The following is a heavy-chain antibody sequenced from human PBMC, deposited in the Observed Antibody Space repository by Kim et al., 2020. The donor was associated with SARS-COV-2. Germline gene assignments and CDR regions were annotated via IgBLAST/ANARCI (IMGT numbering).Heavy chain of an antibody. V-gene: IGHV3-23*01. Sequence: GGSLRLSCAASGFTFSSYAMSWVRQAAGKGLEWVSAISGSGGSTYYADSVKGRFTISRDNSKNTLYLQMNSLRAEDTAVYYCAKDLGRSWWSGAAFDIWGQGTMVTVSS. J-gene: IGHJ3*02. CDR1: GFTFSSYA. D-gene: IGHD6-13*01. CDR3: AKDLGRSWWSGAAFDI. CDR2: ISGSGGST.